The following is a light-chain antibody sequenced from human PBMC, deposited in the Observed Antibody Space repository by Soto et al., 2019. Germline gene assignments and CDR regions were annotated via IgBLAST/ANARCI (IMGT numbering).Light chain of an antibody. CDR2: DAS. CDR1: ENVGNY. Sequence: DIVLTQSPATLSLSPGERATLSCRASENVGNYLAWYQQKPGQAPRLIIYDASNRASGIPVRFSGSGSGTDFTLTISSLEPEDFAVYYCQLRTTMYTFGPGTKVDIK. CDR3: QLRTTMYT. J-gene: IGKJ2*01. V-gene: IGKV3-11*01.